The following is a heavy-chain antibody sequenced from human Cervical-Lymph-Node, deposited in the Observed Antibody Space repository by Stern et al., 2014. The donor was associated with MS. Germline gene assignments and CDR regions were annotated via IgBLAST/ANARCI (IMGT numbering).Heavy chain of an antibody. J-gene: IGHJ4*02. CDR3: ARDRGGKGPVDY. V-gene: IGHV3-33*01. CDR1: GFTFSSYG. CDR2: IWYDGSNK. Sequence: VPLVDSGGGVVQPGRSLRLSCAASGFTFSSYGMHWVRQAPGKGLEWAAVIWYDGSNKYYADSVKGRFTISRDNSKNTLYLQMNSLRAEDTAVYYCARDRGGKGPVDYWGQGTLVTVSS. D-gene: IGHD3-10*01.